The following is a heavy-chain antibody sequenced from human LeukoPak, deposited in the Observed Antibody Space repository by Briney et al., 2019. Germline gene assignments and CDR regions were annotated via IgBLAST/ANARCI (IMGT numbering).Heavy chain of an antibody. V-gene: IGHV3-9*01. Sequence: GGSLRLSCAASGFTFDDYAMHWVRQAPGKGLEWVSGISWNSGSIGYADSVKGRFTISRDNAKNSLYLQMNSLRAEDTALYYCARLCGGDCYHGMDVWGQGTTVTVSS. CDR1: GFTFDDYA. D-gene: IGHD2-21*01. CDR2: ISWNSGSI. CDR3: ARLCGGDCYHGMDV. J-gene: IGHJ6*02.